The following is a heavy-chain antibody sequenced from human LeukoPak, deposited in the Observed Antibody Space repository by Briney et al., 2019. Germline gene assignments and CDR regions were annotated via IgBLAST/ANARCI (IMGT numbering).Heavy chain of an antibody. CDR3: ARSYDFWSGYYSFDY. V-gene: IGHV4-61*02. D-gene: IGHD3-3*01. CDR2: IYTSGST. Sequence: SRTLSLTCTVSGGSISSGSYYWSWIRQPAGKGLEWIGRIYTSGSTNYNPSLKSRVTISVDTSKNQFSLKLSSVTAADTAVYYCARSYDFWSGYYSFDYWGQGTLVTVSS. CDR1: GGSISSGSYY. J-gene: IGHJ4*02.